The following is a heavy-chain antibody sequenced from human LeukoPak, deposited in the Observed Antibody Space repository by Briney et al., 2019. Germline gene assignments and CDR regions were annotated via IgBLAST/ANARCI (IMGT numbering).Heavy chain of an antibody. CDR2: IRYDGSNK. D-gene: IGHD3-9*01. CDR3: AKDLKDRYSDWLRVASDAFDI. CDR1: GFTFSSYG. V-gene: IGHV3-30*02. Sequence: PGGSLRLSCAASGFTFSSYGMHWIRQAPGKGLEWVAFIRYDGSNKYYADSVKGRFTISRDNSKNTLYLQMNSLRAEDTAVYYCAKDLKDRYSDWLRVASDAFDIWGQGTMVTVSS. J-gene: IGHJ3*02.